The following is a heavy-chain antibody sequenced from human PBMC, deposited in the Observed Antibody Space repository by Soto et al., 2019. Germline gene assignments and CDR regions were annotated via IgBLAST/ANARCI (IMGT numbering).Heavy chain of an antibody. J-gene: IGHJ4*02. CDR2: IGGSGLST. D-gene: IGHD3-16*01. CDR3: TRGTYGGVFDY. CDR1: GFTFSSYT. Sequence: PGGSLRLSCAASGFTFSSYTMSWVRQAPGKGLEWVSAIGGSGLSTYYADSVKGRFTISRDNSRNTLSLQMNSLRAEDTAIYYCTRGTYGGVFDYWGQGTLVTVSS. V-gene: IGHV3-23*01.